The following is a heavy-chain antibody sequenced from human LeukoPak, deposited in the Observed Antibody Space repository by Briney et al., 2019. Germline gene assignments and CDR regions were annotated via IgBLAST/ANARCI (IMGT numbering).Heavy chain of an antibody. J-gene: IGHJ4*02. CDR2: IYYSGST. CDR3: ARDPRRFGELNY. V-gene: IGHV4-39*07. D-gene: IGHD3-10*01. Sequence: PSETLSLTCTVSGGSISSSGYYWGWIRQPPGKGLEWIGSIYYSGSTYYNPSLKSRVTISVDTSKNQFSLKLSSMTAADTAVYYCARDPRRFGELNYWGQGTLVTVSS. CDR1: GGSISSSGYY.